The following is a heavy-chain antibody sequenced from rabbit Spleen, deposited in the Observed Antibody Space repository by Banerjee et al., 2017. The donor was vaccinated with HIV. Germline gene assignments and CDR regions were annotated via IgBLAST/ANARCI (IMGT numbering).Heavy chain of an antibody. V-gene: IGHV1S45*01. CDR1: GFDLSTYY. D-gene: IGHD8-1*01. CDR3: ARDAATSFSSYGMDL. Sequence: QEQLVESGGGLVQPGGSLKLSCKASGFDLSTYYMCWVRQAPGKGLEWIGCVDVGGSGFTYFANWAKGRFTISKTSSTTVTLQMTSLTAADTATYFCARDAATSFSSYGMDLWGPGTLVTVS. CDR2: VDVGGSGFT. J-gene: IGHJ6*01.